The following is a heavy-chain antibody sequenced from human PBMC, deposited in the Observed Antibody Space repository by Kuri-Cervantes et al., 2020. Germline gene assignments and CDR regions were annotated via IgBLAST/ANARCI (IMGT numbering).Heavy chain of an antibody. CDR1: GGSFSGYY. CDR3: ARELATYFNVFDI. D-gene: IGHD5-12*01. Sequence: SETLSLTCAVYGGSFSGYYWSWIRQPPGKGLEWIGYIYHSGSTYYNPSLKSRVTISVDRSKNQFSLKLSSVTAADTAVYYCARELATYFNVFDIWGQGTMVTVSS. J-gene: IGHJ3*02. V-gene: IGHV4-34*01. CDR2: IYHSGST.